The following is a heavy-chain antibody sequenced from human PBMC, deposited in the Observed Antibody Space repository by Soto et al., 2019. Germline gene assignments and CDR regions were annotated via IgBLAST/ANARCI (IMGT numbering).Heavy chain of an antibody. CDR2: INHSGST. CDR3: ARGLSDYGSNDNGGY. CDR1: GGSFSGYY. Sequence: QVQLQQWGAGLLKPSETLSLTCAVYGGSFSGYYWSWIRQPPGKGLEWIGEINHSGSTNYNPSLKSRVTISVDTSKNQFSLKLSSVTAADTAVYYCARGLSDYGSNDNGGYWGQGTLVTVSS. D-gene: IGHD4-17*01. V-gene: IGHV4-34*01. J-gene: IGHJ4*02.